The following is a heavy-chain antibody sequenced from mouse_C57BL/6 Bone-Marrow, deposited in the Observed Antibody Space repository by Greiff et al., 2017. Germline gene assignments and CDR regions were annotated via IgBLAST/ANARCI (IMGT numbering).Heavy chain of an antibody. V-gene: IGHV1-4*01. CDR3: ARNGLLCNPYALDY. J-gene: IGHJ2*01. CDR2: INPSSGST. Sequence: QVQLQQSGDELARPGASVQMSCKASGSTFTSYTMHWVKQRPGPGLEWIGYINPSSGSTKYNQKFKDKATLTADKSSSPAYMQQSSLTSADSAAYYCARNGLLCNPYALDYWGQGTTLTVSS. D-gene: IGHD6-1*01. CDR1: GSTFTSYT.